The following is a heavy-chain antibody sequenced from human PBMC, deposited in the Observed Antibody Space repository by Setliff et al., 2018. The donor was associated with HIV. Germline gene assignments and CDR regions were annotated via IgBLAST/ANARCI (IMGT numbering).Heavy chain of an antibody. J-gene: IGHJ4*02. CDR1: GYTFTNYA. V-gene: IGHV7-4-1*02. CDR2: ISTNTGNP. D-gene: IGHD2-21*01. CDR3: ARVSDTGVDPQTHRDY. Sequence: ASVKVSCKTSGYTFTNYALNWVRQAPGQGLEWMGWISTNTGNPAYAQGFTGRFVFSLDTSVSTAYLQISSLKAEDSAIYYCARVSDTGVDPQTHRDYWGQGTPVT.